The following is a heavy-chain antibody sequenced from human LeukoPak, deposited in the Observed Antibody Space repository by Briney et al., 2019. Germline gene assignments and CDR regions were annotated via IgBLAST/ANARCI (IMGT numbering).Heavy chain of an antibody. CDR1: GFTFSSYA. D-gene: IGHD2-2*01. Sequence: GSLRLSCAASGFTFSSYAMHWVRQAPGKGLEWVSSISSSSSYIYYADSVKGRFTISRDNAKNSLYLQMNSLRAEDTAVYYCARDQYCSSTSCYRYAFDIWGQGTMVTVSS. V-gene: IGHV3-21*01. J-gene: IGHJ3*02. CDR3: ARDQYCSSTSCYRYAFDI. CDR2: ISSSSSYI.